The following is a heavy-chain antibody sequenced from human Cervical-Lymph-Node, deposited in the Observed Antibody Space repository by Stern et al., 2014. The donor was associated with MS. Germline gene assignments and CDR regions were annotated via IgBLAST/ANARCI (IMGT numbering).Heavy chain of an antibody. D-gene: IGHD6-25*01. CDR2: ISSSSSIR. CDR3: ARVYTSGNS. Sequence: EMQLVESGGGLVQPGGSLRLSCTVSGFTLSMYSMNWVRQAPGKGLEWVSYISSSSSIRKYADSVKGRFTISRDNGKNSLYLQMNSLRDEDTAVYYCARVYTSGNSWGQGTLVTVSS. J-gene: IGHJ5*02. CDR1: GFTLSMYS. V-gene: IGHV3-48*02.